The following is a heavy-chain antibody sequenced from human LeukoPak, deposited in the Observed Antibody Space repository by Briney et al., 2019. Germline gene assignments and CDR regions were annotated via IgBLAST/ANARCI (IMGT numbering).Heavy chain of an antibody. V-gene: IGHV4-34*01. D-gene: IGHD6-13*01. Sequence: SETLSLTCAVYGGSFSGYYWSWIRQPPGKGLEWIGEINHSGSTNYNPSLKSRVTISVDTSKNQFSLKLSSVTAADTAVYYCARLRAAASPNYWGQGTLVTVSS. CDR1: GGSFSGYY. CDR2: INHSGST. J-gene: IGHJ4*02. CDR3: ARLRAAASPNY.